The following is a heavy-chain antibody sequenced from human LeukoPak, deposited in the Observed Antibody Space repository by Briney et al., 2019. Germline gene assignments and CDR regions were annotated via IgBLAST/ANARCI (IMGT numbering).Heavy chain of an antibody. J-gene: IGHJ4*02. CDR3: ARGGTFVSDY. D-gene: IGHD1-1*01. Sequence: QSGGSLRLSCAASGFTFSTFWMSWVRQAPGKGLEWVANIKVDGSEKYYVDSMKGRFTVSRDNAKSSLYLQMDSLRAEDTAVYYCARGGTFVSDYWGQGTVVSVSS. CDR1: GFTFSTFW. V-gene: IGHV3-7*01. CDR2: IKVDGSEK.